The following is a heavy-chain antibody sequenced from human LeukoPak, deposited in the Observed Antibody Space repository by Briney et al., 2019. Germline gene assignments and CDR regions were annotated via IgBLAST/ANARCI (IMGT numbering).Heavy chain of an antibody. J-gene: IGHJ4*02. CDR3: ARGGSSGWYALGY. CDR2: IYSGGTT. Sequence: PGGSLRLSCAASGFSVSTNYMTWVRQAPGTRLEWVSVIYSGGTTYYADSVKGRFTISRDNSKNTLYLQMNSLRAEDTAVYYCARGGSSGWYALGYWGQGTLVTVSS. CDR1: GFSVSTNY. V-gene: IGHV3-53*01. D-gene: IGHD6-19*01.